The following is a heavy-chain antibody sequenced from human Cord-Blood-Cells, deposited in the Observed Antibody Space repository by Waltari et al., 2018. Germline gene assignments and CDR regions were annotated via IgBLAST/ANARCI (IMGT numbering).Heavy chain of an antibody. V-gene: IGHV1-46*01. CDR3: AREGLGDAFDI. CDR1: GYTFTSYY. Sequence: QVQLVQSGAEVKKPGASVKVSCKASGYTFTSYYMHWVRQAPGQGLEWMGIINPSGGSTSYAQKFQGRVTMTRDTSTSTVYMELSSLRSGDTAVYYCAREGLGDAFDIWGQGTMVTVSS. J-gene: IGHJ3*02. CDR2: INPSGGST.